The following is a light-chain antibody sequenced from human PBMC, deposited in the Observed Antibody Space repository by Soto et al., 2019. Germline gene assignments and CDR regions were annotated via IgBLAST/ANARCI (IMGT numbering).Light chain of an antibody. J-gene: IGLJ1*01. V-gene: IGLV2-14*01. Sequence: QSVLTQPASVSGSPGQSITISCTGTSSDVGGYSSVSWYQQHPGKAPKLMIYEVSNRPSGVSNRFSGSKSGNTASLTVSGLQAEDEADYYCSSYAGSNNYVFGTGTKLTVL. CDR2: EVS. CDR3: SSYAGSNNYV. CDR1: SSDVGGYSS.